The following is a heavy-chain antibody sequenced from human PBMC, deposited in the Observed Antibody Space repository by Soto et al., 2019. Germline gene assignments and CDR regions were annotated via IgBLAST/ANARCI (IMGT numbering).Heavy chain of an antibody. V-gene: IGHV5-51*01. J-gene: IGHJ4*02. CDR3: VRLDSSCSFAY. CDR2: IYPGDSDT. D-gene: IGHD2-15*01. CDR1: GYTFTTYW. Sequence: GESLKISCKGSGYTFTTYWIGWVRQMPGKGLEWMGIIYPGDSDTTYSPSFQGQVTISADKSISTAYLQWNSLKASDSAMYYCVRLDSSCSFAYWGPGTLVTGS.